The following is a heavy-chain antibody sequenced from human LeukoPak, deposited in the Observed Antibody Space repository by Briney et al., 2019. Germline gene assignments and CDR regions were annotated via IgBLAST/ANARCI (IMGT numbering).Heavy chain of an antibody. CDR1: GYSFTSYW. D-gene: IGHD3-22*01. CDR2: IYPADSDA. V-gene: IGHV5-51*01. Sequence: PGESLKISCKGSGYSFTSYWIGWVRQMPGKGLAWMGIIYPADSDARYSPSFQGQVTISADKSISTVYPQWSSLKASDTAMYYCARLGNYDSSGYYGDYWGQGTLVTVSS. CDR3: ARLGNYDSSGYYGDY. J-gene: IGHJ4*02.